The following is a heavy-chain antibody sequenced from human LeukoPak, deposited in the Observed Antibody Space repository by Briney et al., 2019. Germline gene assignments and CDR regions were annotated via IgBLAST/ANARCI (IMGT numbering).Heavy chain of an antibody. Sequence: SETLSLTCTVSGGSINYDYWSWIRQSPGKRLEWIGYIYYSGATNYSPSLNSRVTISVDTSKNQFSLKLTSVTASYTARYYCATLRGASTAVFDSWGQGTLVTVSS. CDR3: ATLRGASTAVFDS. CDR2: IYYSGAT. CDR1: GGSINYDY. V-gene: IGHV4-59*08. D-gene: IGHD2-21*02. J-gene: IGHJ4*02.